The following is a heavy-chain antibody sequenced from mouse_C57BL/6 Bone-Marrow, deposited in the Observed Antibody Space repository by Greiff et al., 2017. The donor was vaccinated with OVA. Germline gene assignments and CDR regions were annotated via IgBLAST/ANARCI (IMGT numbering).Heavy chain of an antibody. CDR2: IYPGDGDT. CDR1: GYAFSSSW. CDR3: ARGITTVVATDWYFDV. J-gene: IGHJ1*03. D-gene: IGHD1-1*01. Sequence: VQRVESGPELVKPGASVKISCKASGYAFSSSWMNWVKQRPGKGLEWIGRIYPGDGDTNYNGKFKGKATLTADKSSSTAYMQLSSLTSEDSAVYFCARGITTVVATDWYFDVWGTGTTVTVSS. V-gene: IGHV1-82*01.